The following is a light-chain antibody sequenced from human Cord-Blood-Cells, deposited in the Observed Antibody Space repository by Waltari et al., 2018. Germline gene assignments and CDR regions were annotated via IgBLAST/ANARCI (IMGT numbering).Light chain of an antibody. CDR1: SSNIGNNA. J-gene: IGLJ2*01. CDR3: AAWDDSLNGVV. Sequence: QSVLTQPPSVSEAPRQRVTISCSGSSSNIGNNAVNWYQQLPGKAPKLLIYYEDLLPSGVCARFSGSKSGTSASLAISGLQSEDEADYYCAAWDDSLNGVVFGGGTKLTVL. V-gene: IGLV1-36*01. CDR2: YED.